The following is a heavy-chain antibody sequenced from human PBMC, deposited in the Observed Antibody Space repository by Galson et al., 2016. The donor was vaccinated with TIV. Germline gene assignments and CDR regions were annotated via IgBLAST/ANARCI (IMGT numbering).Heavy chain of an antibody. J-gene: IGHJ4*02. D-gene: IGHD4-23*01. CDR3: VRVDLFGGNSFDY. Sequence: SLRLSCAASGFTFGDYAMSWVRQAPGKGLEWVGFIRSRAYGGTTDYAASVKGRFTVSRADSQGIAYLQMNNLKTEDTAVYYCVRVDLFGGNSFDYWGQGTLVTVSS. CDR1: GFTFGDYA. V-gene: IGHV3-49*04. CDR2: IRSRAYGGTT.